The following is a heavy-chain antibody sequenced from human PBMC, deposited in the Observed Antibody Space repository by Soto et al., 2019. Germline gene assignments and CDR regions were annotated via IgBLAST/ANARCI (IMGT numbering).Heavy chain of an antibody. CDR2: IYYSGST. CDR1: GGSFSGYY. V-gene: IGHV4-34*09. J-gene: IGHJ3*02. CDR3: ARDRITIFGVVIISDAFDI. Sequence: PSETLSLTCAVYGGSFSGYYWSWIRQPPGKGLEWIGYIYYSGSTYYNPSLKSRVTISVDTSKNQFSLKLSSVTAADTAVYYCARDRITIFGVVIISDAFDIWGQGTMVTVSS. D-gene: IGHD3-3*01.